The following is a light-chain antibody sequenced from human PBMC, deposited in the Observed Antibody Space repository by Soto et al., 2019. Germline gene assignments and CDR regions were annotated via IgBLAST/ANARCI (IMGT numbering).Light chain of an antibody. CDR1: QSVSSSY. Sequence: EIVLTQSPGTLFLSPGERATLSCRASQSVSSSYLAWYQQKPGQAPRLLIYCASSRATGIPDRFSGSGSGTDFTITISRLEPEDFAVYYCQQYGSSPWTFGQGTKVEIK. CDR3: QQYGSSPWT. V-gene: IGKV3-20*01. J-gene: IGKJ1*01. CDR2: CAS.